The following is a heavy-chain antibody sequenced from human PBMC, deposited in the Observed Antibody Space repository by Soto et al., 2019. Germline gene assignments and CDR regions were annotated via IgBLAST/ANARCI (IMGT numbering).Heavy chain of an antibody. CDR2: ISYDGSNK. CDR1: GFTFSSYG. V-gene: IGHV3-30*18. Sequence: GGSLRLSCAASGFTFSSYGMHWVRQAPGKGLEWVAVISYDGSNKYYADSVKGRFTISRDNSENTLYLQMNSLRAEDTAVYYCAKDSSRYVLFYYYGMDVWGQGTTVTVSS. CDR3: AKDSSRYVLFYYYGMDV. J-gene: IGHJ6*02. D-gene: IGHD3-16*01.